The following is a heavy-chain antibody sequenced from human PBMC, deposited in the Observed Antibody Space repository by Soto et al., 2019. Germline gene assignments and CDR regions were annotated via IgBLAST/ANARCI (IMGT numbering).Heavy chain of an antibody. Sequence: GGSLRVSCAASGFSFSGYSRNWVRQAPGKGLEWVSHISSGSTTIYYADSVKGRFTISRDNGKNSLYLQMNGLRDEDTAVYYCASRADYFHHWGQGTLVTVSS. CDR1: GFSFSGYS. CDR2: ISSGSTTI. V-gene: IGHV3-48*02. CDR3: ASRADYFHH. J-gene: IGHJ1*01.